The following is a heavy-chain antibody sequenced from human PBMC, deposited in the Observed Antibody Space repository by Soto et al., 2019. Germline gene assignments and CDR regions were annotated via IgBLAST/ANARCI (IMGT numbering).Heavy chain of an antibody. CDR2: INAGNGNT. V-gene: IGHV1-3*01. CDR1: GYTFTSYA. J-gene: IGHJ4*02. Sequence: QVQLVQSGAEVKKPGASVKVSCKASGYTFTSYAMHWVRQAPGQRLEWMGWINAGNGNTKYSQKFQGRVTITRDTSASTAYMELSSLRSEDTAVYYCARDSPIWFGELLSSFDYWGQGTLVTVSS. D-gene: IGHD3-10*01. CDR3: ARDSPIWFGELLSSFDY.